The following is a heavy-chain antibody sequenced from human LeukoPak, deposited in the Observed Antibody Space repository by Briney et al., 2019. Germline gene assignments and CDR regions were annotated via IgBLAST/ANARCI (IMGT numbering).Heavy chain of an antibody. J-gene: IGHJ3*02. CDR3: VRVVRGHEAFDI. Sequence: SETLSLTCTVSGGSISSSNYYWGWIRQPPGKGLDWIGNILYSGTAYYNPSLKSRVTISVDTSKNQFSLKLRSVTAADTAVYYCVRVVRGHEAFDIWGQGTMVTVCS. CDR1: GGSISSSNYY. CDR2: ILYSGTA. D-gene: IGHD3-10*01. V-gene: IGHV4-39*01.